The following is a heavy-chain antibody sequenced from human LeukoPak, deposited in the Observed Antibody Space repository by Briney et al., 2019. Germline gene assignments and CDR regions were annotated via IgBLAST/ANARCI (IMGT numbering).Heavy chain of an antibody. CDR3: ARDYYGSGSYWSRSGFEY. Sequence: PGGSLRLSCVVSGFTFKDYGMTWDRQTPGKGLEWVSGINWNGANTGYADSVKGRFTISRDNAKNSLYLQMNSLRVEDTAVYYCARDYYGSGSYWSRSGFEYWGLGTLVTVSS. CDR1: GFTFKDYG. CDR2: INWNGANT. V-gene: IGHV3-20*04. D-gene: IGHD3-10*01. J-gene: IGHJ4*02.